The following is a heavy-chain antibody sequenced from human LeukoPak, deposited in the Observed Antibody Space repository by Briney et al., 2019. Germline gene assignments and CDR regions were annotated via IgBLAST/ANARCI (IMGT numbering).Heavy chain of an antibody. J-gene: IGHJ6*02. CDR1: GFTFSRYD. Sequence: GGSLRLSYAASGFTFSRYDMHGVRQATGKRLEWVSTIGSAGDTSCPGSVKGRFTISRDNSKNTLSLQMNSLRAEDTAVYYCAKASIYVYYGMDVWGQGTTVIVSS. V-gene: IGHV3-13*01. CDR3: AKASIYVYYGMDV. D-gene: IGHD3-16*02. CDR2: IGSAGDT.